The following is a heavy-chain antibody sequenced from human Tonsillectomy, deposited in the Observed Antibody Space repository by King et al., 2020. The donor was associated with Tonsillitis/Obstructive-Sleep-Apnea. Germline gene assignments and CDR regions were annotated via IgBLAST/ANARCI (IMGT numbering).Heavy chain of an antibody. D-gene: IGHD6-19*01. Sequence: VQLVDSGGGVVQPGRSLRLSCVAFGFTFSGSGMHWVRQAPGKGLEWVACIWYDGSNKFYADSVKGRFTISSDNSKNTLYLQINSLRAEDTAVYYCARKGYSSGWYYFDYWGQGTLVTVSS. V-gene: IGHV3-33*01. CDR1: GFTFSGSG. J-gene: IGHJ4*02. CDR2: IWYDGSNK. CDR3: ARKGYSSGWYYFDY.